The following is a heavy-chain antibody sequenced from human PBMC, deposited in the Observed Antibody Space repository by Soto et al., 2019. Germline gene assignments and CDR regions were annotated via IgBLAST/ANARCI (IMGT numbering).Heavy chain of an antibody. J-gene: IGHJ5*02. CDR2: INPTGGSK. CDR1: GYTFTSYY. CDR3: ARASPHEFEP. V-gene: IGHV1-46*01. Sequence: ASVKVSCKASGYTFTSYYMHWVRHAPGQWLEWMGIINPTGGSKSHAQKFKGRVTMTRDTSTSTVYIEMRSLRSEDTAVYYCARASPHEFEPWGQGTMVTVSS.